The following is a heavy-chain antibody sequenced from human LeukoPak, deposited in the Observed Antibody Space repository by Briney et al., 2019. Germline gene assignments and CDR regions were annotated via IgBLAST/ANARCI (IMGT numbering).Heavy chain of an antibody. D-gene: IGHD1/OR15-1a*01. J-gene: IGHJ5*02. V-gene: IGHV1-18*01. Sequence: ASVKVSCKASGYTFTNYGISWVRQAPGQGLEWIGWVGAYDGDTNYAEKVQGRVTMTTDTSTSTAYLELRSLRSDDTAVYYCARDYARWNNDCFDPWGQGTLVIVSS. CDR2: VGAYDGDT. CDR3: ARDYARWNNDCFDP. CDR1: GYTFTNYG.